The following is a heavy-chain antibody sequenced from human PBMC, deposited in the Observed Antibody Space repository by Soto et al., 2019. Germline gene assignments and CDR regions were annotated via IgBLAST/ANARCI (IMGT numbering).Heavy chain of an antibody. CDR3: ARYRREAVAGYTLDN. CDR2: IYYSGST. CDR1: GGAVGSGAGH. J-gene: IGHJ4*02. V-gene: IGHV4-61*08. Sequence: SEATPVPRTVAGGAVGSGAGHRIFIRKRPGKGLEWIGNIYYSGSTNYNPSLKSRVTISEDTSKSQFSLKVNSMTAADTAVYYCARYRREAVAGYTLDNWGQGILVTVSS. D-gene: IGHD6-19*01.